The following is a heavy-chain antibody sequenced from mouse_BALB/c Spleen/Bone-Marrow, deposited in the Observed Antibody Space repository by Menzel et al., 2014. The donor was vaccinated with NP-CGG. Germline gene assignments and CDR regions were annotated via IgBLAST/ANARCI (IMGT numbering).Heavy chain of an antibody. CDR1: GYTFTDYV. CDR3: ARDGNYAAMDY. Sequence: QVHVKQSGPELVKPGASVKMSCKASGYTFTDYVITWVKRRTGQGLEWIGEIDPGRGSSFYNEKFKAKATLTADKSANTAYMQLSSLTSEDSACYFCARDGNYAAMDYWGQGTSVTVSS. J-gene: IGHJ4*01. V-gene: IGHV1-77*01. CDR2: IDPGRGSS. D-gene: IGHD2-1*01.